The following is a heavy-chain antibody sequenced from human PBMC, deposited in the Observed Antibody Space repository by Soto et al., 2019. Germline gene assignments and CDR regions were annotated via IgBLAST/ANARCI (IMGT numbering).Heavy chain of an antibody. J-gene: IGHJ1*01. V-gene: IGHV1-18*04. CDR1: GYTFTSYG. CDR3: AEYYYDSSGYPAEYFQH. Sequence: ASVKVSCKASGYTFTSYGISWVRQAPGQGLEWMGWISAYNGNTNYAQKLQGRVTMTTDTSTSTAYMELRSLRSDDTAVYYCAEYYYDSSGYPAEYFQHWGQGTLVTVSS. D-gene: IGHD3-22*01. CDR2: ISAYNGNT.